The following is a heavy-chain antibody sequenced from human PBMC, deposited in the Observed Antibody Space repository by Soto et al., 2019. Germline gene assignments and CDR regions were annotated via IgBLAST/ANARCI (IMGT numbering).Heavy chain of an antibody. J-gene: IGHJ4*02. Sequence: QVQLVEAGGGVVQPGRSLRLSCAASGFTFNSYGMHWVRQAPGKGLEWVAVIRYDGSNKYYADSVKGRFPISRDNSKDTLYLHRNSLSGEDTAVYYSASEIPPHCSDGSCYGGSSFDYWGQGTLVTVSS. CDR2: IRYDGSNK. V-gene: IGHV3-33*01. CDR3: ASEIPPHCSDGSCYGGSSFDY. D-gene: IGHD2-15*01. CDR1: GFTFNSYG.